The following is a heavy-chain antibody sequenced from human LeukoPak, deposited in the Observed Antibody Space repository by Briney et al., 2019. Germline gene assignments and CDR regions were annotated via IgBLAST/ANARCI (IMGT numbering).Heavy chain of an antibody. CDR3: ARKSGSYFPTDDY. V-gene: IGHV3-21*01. CDR2: ISSSSSYI. Sequence: GGSLRLSRAASGFTFSSYSMNWVRQAPGKGLEWVSSISSSSSYIYYADSVKGRFTISRDNAKNSLYLQMNSLRAEDTAVYYCARKSGSYFPTDDYWGQGTLVTVSS. D-gene: IGHD1-26*01. J-gene: IGHJ4*02. CDR1: GFTFSSYS.